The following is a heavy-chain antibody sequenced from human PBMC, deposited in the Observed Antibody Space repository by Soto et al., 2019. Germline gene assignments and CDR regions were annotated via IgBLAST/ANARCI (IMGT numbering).Heavy chain of an antibody. Sequence: SGFTFSSYALSWVRQAPGNWLEWVSSIISSDYIYYADSVKGRFTISRDNAKNSVYLQMDSLRAEDTAVYYCARDRESLSYWGQGTLVTVSS. CDR1: GFTFSSYA. CDR2: IISSDYI. V-gene: IGHV3-21*01. CDR3: ARDRESLSY. J-gene: IGHJ4*02.